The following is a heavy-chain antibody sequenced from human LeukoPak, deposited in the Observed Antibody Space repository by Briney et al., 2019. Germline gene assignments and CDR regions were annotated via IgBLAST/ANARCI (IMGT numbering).Heavy chain of an antibody. D-gene: IGHD4-17*01. Sequence: SETLSLTCTVSGGPISSYYWSWIRQPPGKGLEWIGYIYYSGSTNYNPSLKSRVTISVDTSKNQFSLKLSSVTAADTAVYYCARGPPGDYYYGMDVWGQGTTVTVSS. V-gene: IGHV4-59*13. J-gene: IGHJ6*02. CDR2: IYYSGST. CDR1: GGPISSYY. CDR3: ARGPPGDYYYGMDV.